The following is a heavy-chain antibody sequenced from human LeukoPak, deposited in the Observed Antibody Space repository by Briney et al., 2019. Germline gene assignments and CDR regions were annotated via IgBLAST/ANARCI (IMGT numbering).Heavy chain of an antibody. CDR1: GGSISGGGYF. D-gene: IGHD5-12*01. CDR2: MYYSGSS. Sequence: SQTLSLTCTVSGGSISGGGYFWSWTRQHPGRGLEWIGYMYYSGSSYYNPSLKSRVTISVDTSKNQFSLKLSSVTAADTAVYYCARDRSGLYYFDYWGQGTLVTVSS. J-gene: IGHJ4*02. V-gene: IGHV4-31*03. CDR3: ARDRSGLYYFDY.